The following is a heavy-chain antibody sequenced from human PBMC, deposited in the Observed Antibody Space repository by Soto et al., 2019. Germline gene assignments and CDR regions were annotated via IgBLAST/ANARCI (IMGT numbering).Heavy chain of an antibody. V-gene: IGHV4-31*03. J-gene: IGHJ4*02. Sequence: PTETLCVACSFSDVSLTSGTYYWSWIRQHPGKGMEWIGYIFYSGSTDYNPSLKSRVNISVDTSKNQFSLQLNSVSPEDTAVYYCARDRQSVRGVQIAVGNFDSWGQGTMVTVSS. CDR3: ARDRQSVRGVQIAVGNFDS. CDR2: IFYSGST. CDR1: DVSLTSGTYY. D-gene: IGHD6-19*01.